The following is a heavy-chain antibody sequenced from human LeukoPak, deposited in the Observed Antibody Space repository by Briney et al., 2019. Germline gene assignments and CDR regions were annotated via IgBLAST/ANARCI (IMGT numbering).Heavy chain of an antibody. CDR1: GGSFNSYG. J-gene: IGHJ6*02. V-gene: IGHV1-69*04. D-gene: IGHD5-24*01. CDR2: IIPILDMS. CDR3: ARDGGWLQTQNHYYYHGMDV. Sequence: ASVKVSCKASGGSFNSYGITWVRQAPGQGLEWMGRIIPILDMSNYAQKFQGRVTITADKSTRTAYMEVSSLRSEDTAMYYCARDGGWLQTQNHYYYHGMDVWGQGTTVTVPS.